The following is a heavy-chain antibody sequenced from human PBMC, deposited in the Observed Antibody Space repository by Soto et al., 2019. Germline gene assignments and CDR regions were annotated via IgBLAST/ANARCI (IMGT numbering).Heavy chain of an antibody. V-gene: IGHV1-69*01. CDR3: ARSGSSSPYYYYYGMDV. CDR1: GGTFSSYA. CDR2: IIPIVGTA. J-gene: IGHJ6*01. D-gene: IGHD6-13*01. Sequence: QVQLVQSGAEVKKPGSSVKVSCKASGGTFSSYAISWVRQAPGQVLEWMGGIIPIVGTANYAQKFQGQVTITADESRSTANMELSSLRSEDTTVYYCARSGSSSPYYYYYGMDVWGQANTVTDYS.